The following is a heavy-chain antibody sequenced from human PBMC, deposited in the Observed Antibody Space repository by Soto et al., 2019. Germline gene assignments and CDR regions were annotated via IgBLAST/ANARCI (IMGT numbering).Heavy chain of an antibody. V-gene: IGHV1-69*12. Sequence: QVQLVQSGAEVKKPGSSVKVSCKASGGTFSSYAISWVRQAPGQGLEWMGGIIPIFGTANYAQKFQGRVTITADEXTXTXXMELSSRRSEDTAVYYCASSTVTTTRYYYYYGMDVWGQGTTVTVSS. CDR2: IIPIFGTA. CDR3: ASSTVTTTRYYYYYGMDV. J-gene: IGHJ6*02. D-gene: IGHD4-17*01. CDR1: GGTFSSYA.